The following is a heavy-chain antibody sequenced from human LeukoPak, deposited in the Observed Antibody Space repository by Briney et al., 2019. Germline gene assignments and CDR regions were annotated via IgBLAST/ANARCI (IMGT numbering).Heavy chain of an antibody. CDR3: ARVGHRDEDYFDY. V-gene: IGHV1-18*01. CDR1: GYTFTSYG. Sequence: ASVKVSCKASGYTFTSYGISWVRQAPGQGLQWMGWISGYTGSTNYARKFQGRVSTTTDTSTSTVYMELRSLRSDDTAVYYCARVGHRDEDYFDYWGQGTLVTVSS. CDR2: ISGYTGST. J-gene: IGHJ4*02. D-gene: IGHD5-24*01.